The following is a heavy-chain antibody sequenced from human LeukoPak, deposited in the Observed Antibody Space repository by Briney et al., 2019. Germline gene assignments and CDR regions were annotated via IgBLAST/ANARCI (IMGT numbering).Heavy chain of an antibody. CDR2: INHSGST. CDR1: GGSFSGYY. D-gene: IGHD1-26*01. Sequence: PSETLSLTCAVYGGSFSGYYWSWIRQPPGKGLEWIGEINHSGSTNYNPSLKSRVTISVDTSKNQFSLKLSSVTAADTAVYYCATSHSGSYYFPYRLAWYWGQGTLVTVSS. CDR3: ATSHSGSYYFPYRLAWY. V-gene: IGHV4-34*01. J-gene: IGHJ4*02.